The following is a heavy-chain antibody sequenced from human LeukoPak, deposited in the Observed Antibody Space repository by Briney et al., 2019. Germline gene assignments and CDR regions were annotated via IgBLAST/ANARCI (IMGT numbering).Heavy chain of an antibody. D-gene: IGHD3-22*01. CDR2: IYTGGST. CDR1: GDSISSGSYY. V-gene: IGHV4-61*02. CDR3: ASEVVVGAFDI. Sequence: SETLSLTCTVSGDSISSGSYYWSWIRQPADKGLEWIGRIYTGGSTDYNPSLKSRVTISVDTSKNQFSLKLSSVTAADTAVYYCASEVVVGAFDIWGQGTMVTVSS. J-gene: IGHJ3*02.